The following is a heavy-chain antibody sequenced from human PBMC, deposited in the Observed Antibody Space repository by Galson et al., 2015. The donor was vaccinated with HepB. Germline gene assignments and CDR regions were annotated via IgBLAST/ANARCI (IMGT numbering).Heavy chain of an antibody. CDR3: ATGSGYYYNFDH. CDR1: GYTFTSYW. D-gene: IGHD3-22*01. CDR2: IYPGDSDT. J-gene: IGHJ4*02. Sequence: SLRLSCAASGYTFTSYWIGWVRQMPGKGLEWMGIIYPGDSDTRYSPSFQGQVTISADKSISTAYLQWSSLKASDTAMYFCATGSGYYYNFDHWGQGSLVTVSS. V-gene: IGHV5-51*01.